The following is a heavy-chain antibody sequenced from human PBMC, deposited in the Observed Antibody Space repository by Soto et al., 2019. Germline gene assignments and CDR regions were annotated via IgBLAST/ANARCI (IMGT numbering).Heavy chain of an antibody. CDR3: ARMSATGTRWFDP. CDR1: GGSFSSGAYH. D-gene: IGHD6-13*01. CDR2: ISYRGIT. Sequence: QVQLQQWGAGLLKPSQTLSLTCTVSGGSFSSGAYHWSWVRQHPGQGLEWIASISYRGITYSNPSLKSRLSMSVDTSKNQFSLNLTSVTAADTAVYHCARMSATGTRWFDPWGQGTLVTVSS. J-gene: IGHJ5*02. V-gene: IGHV4-31*03.